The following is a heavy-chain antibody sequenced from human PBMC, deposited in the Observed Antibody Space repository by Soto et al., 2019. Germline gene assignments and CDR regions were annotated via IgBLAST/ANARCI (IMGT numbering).Heavy chain of an antibody. Sequence: PGGSLRLSCAASGFKFSHYAMSWVRQAPGKGLEWVSLISATGGGTYYAYSVKGRFTISRDNSHNTLYLQVHSLTAEDTAGYYCAKDRRAGGNSAFYFDFWGQGAQVTVSS. D-gene: IGHD3-16*01. CDR2: ISATGGGT. V-gene: IGHV3-23*01. CDR3: AKDRRAGGNSAFYFDF. CDR1: GFKFSHYA. J-gene: IGHJ4*02.